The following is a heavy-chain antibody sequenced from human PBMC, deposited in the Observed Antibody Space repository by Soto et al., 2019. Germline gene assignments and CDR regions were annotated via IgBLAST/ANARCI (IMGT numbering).Heavy chain of an antibody. V-gene: IGHV1-69*13. J-gene: IGHJ5*02. Sequence: PVKVSCKASGGTFSSYAITWVRRAPGQGLEWMGGIIPIFGTANYAQKFQGRVTITADESTSTAYMELSSLRSEDTAVYYCASSILGYCSSTSCYRWFDPWGQGTLVTVSS. CDR2: IIPIFGTA. D-gene: IGHD2-2*01. CDR1: GGTFSSYA. CDR3: ASSILGYCSSTSCYRWFDP.